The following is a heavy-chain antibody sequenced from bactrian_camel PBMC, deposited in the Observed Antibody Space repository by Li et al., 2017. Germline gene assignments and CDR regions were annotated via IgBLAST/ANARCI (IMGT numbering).Heavy chain of an antibody. V-gene: IGHV3S31*01. Sequence: VQLVESGGELVQPGGSLRLSCVASGFTFSRLAMSWVRQAPGKELERVSAINSGDSTYYLDSVKGRFTISRDNTKYTLFLQLNGLKTEDTAMYYCAKQAYSLAFSYTYYDSWGQGTQVTVS. CDR1: GFTFSRLA. J-gene: IGHJ4*01. CDR2: INSGDST. D-gene: IGHD1*01. CDR3: AKQAYSLAFSYTYYDS.